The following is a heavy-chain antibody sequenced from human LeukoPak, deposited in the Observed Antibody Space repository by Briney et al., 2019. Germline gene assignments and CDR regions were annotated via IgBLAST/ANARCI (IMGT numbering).Heavy chain of an antibody. CDR1: GFTFSTYG. V-gene: IGHV3-30*02. CDR2: IRYDAINK. J-gene: IGHJ6*03. D-gene: IGHD1-26*01. CDR3: AKDGDTVSGTYYFDMDV. Sequence: SGGSLRLSCAASGFTFSTYGMRWVRQAPGKGLEWVAFIRYDAINKYYADSVKGRFTISRDNSRNTLYLQMNSLRAEDTALYYCAKDGDTVSGTYYFDMDVWGKGTTVTISS.